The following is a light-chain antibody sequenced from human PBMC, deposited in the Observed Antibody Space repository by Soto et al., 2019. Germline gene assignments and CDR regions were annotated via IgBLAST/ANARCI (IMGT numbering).Light chain of an antibody. CDR2: EDH. CDR3: GTWDSSLNAGV. CDR1: SSNIGKNY. V-gene: IGLV1-51*02. Sequence: QSALTQSPSVSAAPGQKVTISCSGGSSNIGKNYVSWYQHLPGTAPKLLIYEDHKRPSGIPARFSGSKSATSATLDITGLQTGDEGDYYCGTWDSSLNAGVFGGGTKLTVL. J-gene: IGLJ3*02.